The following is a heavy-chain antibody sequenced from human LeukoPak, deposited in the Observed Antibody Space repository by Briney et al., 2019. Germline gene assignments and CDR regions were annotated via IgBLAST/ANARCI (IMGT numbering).Heavy chain of an antibody. Sequence: SETLSLTCAVYGGSFSGYYWSWIRQPPGKGLEWIGEINHSGSTNYNPSLKSRVTISVDTSKNQFSLKLSSVTAADTAVYYCARGGNEYSYNWGQGTLVTVSS. CDR1: GGSFSGYY. CDR2: INHSGST. V-gene: IGHV4-34*01. CDR3: ARGGNEYSYN. D-gene: IGHD5-18*01. J-gene: IGHJ4*02.